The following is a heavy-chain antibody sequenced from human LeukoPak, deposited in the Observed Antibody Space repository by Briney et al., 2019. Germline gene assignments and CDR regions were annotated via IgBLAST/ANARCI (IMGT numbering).Heavy chain of an antibody. CDR3: ARKNSSSSVDY. J-gene: IGHJ4*02. CDR2: IYPGDSDT. Sequence: GASVKVSCKASGGTFSSYAISWVRQMPGKGLEWMGIIYPGDSDTRYSPSFQGQVTISADKSISTAYLQWSSLKASDTAMYYCARKNSSSSVDYWGQGTLVTVSS. D-gene: IGHD6-6*01. CDR1: GGTFSSYA. V-gene: IGHV5-51*01.